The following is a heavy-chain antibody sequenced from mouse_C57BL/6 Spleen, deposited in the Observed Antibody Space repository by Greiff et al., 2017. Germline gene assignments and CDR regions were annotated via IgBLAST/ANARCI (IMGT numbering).Heavy chain of an antibody. Sequence: EVQRVESGGDLVKPGGSLKLSCAASGFTFSSYGMSWVRQTPDKRLEWVATISSGGSYTYYPDSVKGRFTISRDNAKNTLYLQMSSLKSEDTAMYYCARRDYGSSYDYWGQGTTLTVSS. D-gene: IGHD1-1*01. CDR1: GFTFSSYG. J-gene: IGHJ2*01. CDR3: ARRDYGSSYDY. V-gene: IGHV5-6*01. CDR2: ISSGGSYT.